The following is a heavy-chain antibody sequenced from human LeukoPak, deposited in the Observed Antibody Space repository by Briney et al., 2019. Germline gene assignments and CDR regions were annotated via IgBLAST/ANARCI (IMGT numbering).Heavy chain of an antibody. V-gene: IGHV1-2*04. Sequence: ASVKVSCKASGYTFTGYYMHWVRQAPGQGLEWMGWINPNSGGTNYAQKFQGWVTMTRDTSISTAYMELSRLRSDDTAVYYCARERGYSSGREDAFDIWGQGTMVTVSS. CDR1: GYTFTGYY. CDR3: ARERGYSSGREDAFDI. CDR2: INPNSGGT. D-gene: IGHD6-19*01. J-gene: IGHJ3*02.